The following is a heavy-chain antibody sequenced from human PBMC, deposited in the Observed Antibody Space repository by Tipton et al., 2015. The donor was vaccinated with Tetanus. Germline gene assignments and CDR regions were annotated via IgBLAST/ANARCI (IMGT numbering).Heavy chain of an antibody. CDR3: ASPGRGYSYGYDAFDI. V-gene: IGHV4-34*01. CDR1: GGSFSGYY. J-gene: IGHJ3*02. Sequence: TLSLACAVYGGSFSGYYWSWIRQPPGKGLEWIGEINHSGSTNYNPSLKSRVTISVDTSKNQFSLKLSSVTAADTAVYYCASPGRGYSYGYDAFDIWGQGTMVTVSS. D-gene: IGHD5-18*01. CDR2: INHSGST.